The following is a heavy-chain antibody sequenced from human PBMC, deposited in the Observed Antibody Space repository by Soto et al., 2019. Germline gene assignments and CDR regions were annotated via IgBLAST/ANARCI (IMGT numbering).Heavy chain of an antibody. V-gene: IGHV1-18*01. CDR3: ARDVNCSSTSCYSWDYYYYYGMDV. CDR2: FSAYNGKT. Sequence: QVQLVQSGAEVKKPGASVKVSCKASGYTFTSYVISWVRQAPGQGREWMGWFSAYNGKTNYAQKHQGRVTRTTDTATSTDYMALRSLRSDDTSVYYCARDVNCSSTSCYSWDYYYYYGMDVWGQGTTVTVSS. J-gene: IGHJ6*02. CDR1: GYTFTSYV. D-gene: IGHD2-2*02.